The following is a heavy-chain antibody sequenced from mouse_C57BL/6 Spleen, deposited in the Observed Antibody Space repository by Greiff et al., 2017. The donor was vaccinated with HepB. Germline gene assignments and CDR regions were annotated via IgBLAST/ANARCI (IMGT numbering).Heavy chain of an antibody. CDR1: GFTFSSYA. D-gene: IGHD1-1*01. CDR2: ISDGGSYT. Sequence: EVQVVESGGGLVKPGGSLKLSCAASGFTFSSYAMSWVRQTPEKRLEWVATISDGGSYTYYPDNVKGRFTISRDNAKNNLYLQMSHLKSEDTAMYYCAIDSDYCSSLPRVYVDYWGQGTTLTVSS. CDR3: AIDSDYCSSLPRVYVDY. V-gene: IGHV5-4*01. J-gene: IGHJ2*01.